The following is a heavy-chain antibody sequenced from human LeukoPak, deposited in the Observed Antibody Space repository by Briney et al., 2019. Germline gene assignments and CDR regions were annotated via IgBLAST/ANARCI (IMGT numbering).Heavy chain of an antibody. Sequence: SETLSLTCTVSGGSISSYYWSWIRQPPGKGLEWIGYIYYSGSTNYNPSLKSRVTISVDTSKNQFSLKLSSVTAADTAVYYCARDFRETQRRSMRRYYYYYMDVWGKGTTVTVSS. CDR3: ARDFRETQRRSMRRYYYYYMDV. CDR1: GGSISSYY. V-gene: IGHV4-59*01. CDR2: IYYSGST. D-gene: IGHD3-10*01. J-gene: IGHJ6*03.